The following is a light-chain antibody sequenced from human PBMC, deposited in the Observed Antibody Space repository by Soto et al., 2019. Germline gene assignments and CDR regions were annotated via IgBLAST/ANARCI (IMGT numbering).Light chain of an antibody. J-gene: IGKJ3*01. CDR3: RQYDGSPRT. V-gene: IGKV3-20*01. CDR1: QSLSINS. Sequence: EIVLTQSPGTLSLSPGERATLSCRASQSLSINSLAWYQQKPGQSPRLLVYGASTRDTGIPDRFRGSGSGTDFALTISSLEPEDFAMYYCRQYDGSPRTFGPGTKVDIK. CDR2: GAS.